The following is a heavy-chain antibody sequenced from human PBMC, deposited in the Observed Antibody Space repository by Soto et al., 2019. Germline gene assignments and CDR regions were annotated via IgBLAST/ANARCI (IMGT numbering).Heavy chain of an antibody. CDR3: ARSIVGVTALDY. CDR2: INAGNGKT. D-gene: IGHD2-21*02. Sequence: QVQLVQSGAEEKKPGASVKVSCKASGYTFTSYAMHWVRQAPGQRLEWMGWINAGNGKTKYSQKFQGRVTITRDTSASTAYMELSSLRSEDTAVYYCARSIVGVTALDYWGQGTLVTVSS. J-gene: IGHJ4*02. V-gene: IGHV1-3*05. CDR1: GYTFTSYA.